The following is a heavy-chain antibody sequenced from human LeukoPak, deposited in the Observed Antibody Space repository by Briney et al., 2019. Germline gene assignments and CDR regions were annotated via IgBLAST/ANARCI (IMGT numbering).Heavy chain of an antibody. CDR1: GFSVSPPE. CDR3: ARETRDSSGFGAFDI. J-gene: IGHJ3*02. V-gene: IGHV3-48*03. Sequence: GGSLTLSCVATGFSVSPPEMSWLRHAPDKGLESLSYISTAGSDIIYADSVKGRFTMSRDNAKNSLFLQMSSLRAEDTAVYYCARETRDSSGFGAFDIWGRGTMVTVS. CDR2: ISTAGSDI. D-gene: IGHD3-22*01.